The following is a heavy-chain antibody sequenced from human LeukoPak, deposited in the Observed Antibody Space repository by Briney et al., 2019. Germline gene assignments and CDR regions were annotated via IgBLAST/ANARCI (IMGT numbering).Heavy chain of an antibody. CDR3: ARDKGISSSWAPGDY. Sequence: PGGTLRLSCAAPGFTFSSYGMSWIRQAPGKGLEWVSAISGSGGSTYYADSVKGRFTISRDNSKNTLYLQMNSLRAEDTAVYYCARDKGISSSWAPGDYWGQGTLVTVSS. J-gene: IGHJ4*02. CDR2: ISGSGGST. V-gene: IGHV3-23*01. D-gene: IGHD6-13*01. CDR1: GFTFSSYG.